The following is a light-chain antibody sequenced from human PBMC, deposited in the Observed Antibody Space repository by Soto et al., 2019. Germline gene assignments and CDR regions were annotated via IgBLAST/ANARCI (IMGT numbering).Light chain of an antibody. V-gene: IGKV3-20*01. J-gene: IGKJ1*01. Sequence: EIVLTQSPGTLSLSPGERATLSCRASQSVSSSYLAWYQQKPGQAPRLLIYGASSRATGIPNRFSGSGSGTDSTLTISRLEPEDVAVYYCQQYGSSRTFGRGTKGEIK. CDR3: QQYGSSRT. CDR1: QSVSSSY. CDR2: GAS.